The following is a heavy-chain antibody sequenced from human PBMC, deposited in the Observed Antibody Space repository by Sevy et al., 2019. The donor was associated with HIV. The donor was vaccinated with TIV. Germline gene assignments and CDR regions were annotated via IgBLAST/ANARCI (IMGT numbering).Heavy chain of an antibody. CDR3: ARAGTATAYYYDSSGYLDY. Sequence: ASVKVSCKASGYTFTSYGISWVRQAPGQGLEWMGWISAYNGKTNYAQKLQGRVTMTTDTSTSTAYMELRSLRSDDTAVYYCARAGTATAYYYDSSGYLDYWGQGTLVTVSS. D-gene: IGHD3-22*01. J-gene: IGHJ4*02. CDR1: GYTFTSYG. CDR2: ISAYNGKT. V-gene: IGHV1-18*01.